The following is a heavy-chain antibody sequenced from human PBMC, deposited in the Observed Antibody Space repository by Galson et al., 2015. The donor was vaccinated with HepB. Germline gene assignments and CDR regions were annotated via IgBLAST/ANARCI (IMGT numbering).Heavy chain of an antibody. V-gene: IGHV3-66*01. CDR2: LYRGGST. CDR1: GFTVSSNY. Sequence: SLRLSCAASGFTVSSNYMTWVRQAPGKGLEWVSTLYRGGSTYYADSVKGRFTISRDNSKNTLFLQMNSLRAEDTAVYYWAREASSGYYYFDYWGQGTLVTVSS. CDR3: AREASSGYYYFDY. J-gene: IGHJ4*02. D-gene: IGHD6-19*01.